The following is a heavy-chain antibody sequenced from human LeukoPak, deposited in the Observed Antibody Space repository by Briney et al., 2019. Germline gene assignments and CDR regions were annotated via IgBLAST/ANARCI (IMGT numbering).Heavy chain of an antibody. CDR2: IYSGGST. J-gene: IGHJ4*02. D-gene: IGHD3-10*01. CDR1: GFTFSSYA. Sequence: PGRSLRLSCAASGFTFSSYAIHWVRQAPGKGLEWVSVIYSGGSTYYADSVKGRFTISRDNSKSTLYIQMNSLRAEDTAVYYCARAKPKNMVRGLIMRRESRYYFDYWGQGTLVTVSS. CDR3: ARAKPKNMVRGLIMRRESRYYFDY. V-gene: IGHV3-53*01.